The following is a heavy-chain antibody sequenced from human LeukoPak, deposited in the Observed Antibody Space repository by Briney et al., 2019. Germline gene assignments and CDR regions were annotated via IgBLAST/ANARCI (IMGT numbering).Heavy chain of an antibody. V-gene: IGHV3-11*06. J-gene: IGHJ4*02. CDR3: ASGSPSTD. D-gene: IGHD1-26*01. CDR2: ISSSSSYI. CDR1: GLNFSDYY. Sequence: GGSLRLSCAASGLNFSDYYMSWIRRAPGKGLEWVSSISSSSSYIYYADSVKGRFTIPRDNAKNSLYLQMNSLRAEDTAVYYCASGSPSTDWGQGTLVTVSS.